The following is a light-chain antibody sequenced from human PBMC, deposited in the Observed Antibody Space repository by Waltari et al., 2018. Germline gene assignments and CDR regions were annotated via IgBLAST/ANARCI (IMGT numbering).Light chain of an antibody. V-gene: IGKV1-33*01. CDR1: QGIVYF. CDR2: DAS. Sequence: DIQMTQSPSSLSVSVGDRVTITCQASQGIVYFLNWYQHKPGKAPKLLIYDASNLETGVPSRFSGSGSGTDFTFTITSLQPEDIATYYCPQYHNFPLTFGQGTRLEI. CDR3: PQYHNFPLT. J-gene: IGKJ5*01.